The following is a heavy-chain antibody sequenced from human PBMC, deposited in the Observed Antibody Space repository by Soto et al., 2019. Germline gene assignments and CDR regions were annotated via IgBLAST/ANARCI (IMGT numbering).Heavy chain of an antibody. CDR2: ISTDNGNT. CDR1: LYSFTNYG. D-gene: IGHD6-13*01. Sequence: ASVKVSCKASLYSFTNYGISWLRQAPGQGLEWMGWISTDNGNTNFARKLQGRVTMTTDTSTSTAYMELWSLRSDDTAMYYCARDWVGGAVACISYYHHGMDVCAQGTRVTVAS. J-gene: IGHJ6*02. V-gene: IGHV1-18*01. CDR3: ARDWVGGAVACISYYHHGMDV.